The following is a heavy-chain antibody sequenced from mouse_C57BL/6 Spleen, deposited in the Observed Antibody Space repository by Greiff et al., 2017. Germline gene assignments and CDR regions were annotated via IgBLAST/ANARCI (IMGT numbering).Heavy chain of an antibody. CDR2: IDPSDSYT. Sequence: QVQLQQPGAELVKPGASVKLSCKASGYTFTSYWMQWVKQRPGQGLEWIGEIDPSDSYTNYNQKFKGKATLTVDTSSSIAYMQLSSLTSEDSAVYYCARKEGIYDGSPFDYWGQGTTLTVSS. CDR1: GYTFTSYW. V-gene: IGHV1-50*01. J-gene: IGHJ2*01. CDR3: ARKEGIYDGSPFDY. D-gene: IGHD2-3*01.